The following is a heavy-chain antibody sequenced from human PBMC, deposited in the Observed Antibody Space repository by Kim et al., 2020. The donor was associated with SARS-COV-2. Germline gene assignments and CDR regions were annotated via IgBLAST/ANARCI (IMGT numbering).Heavy chain of an antibody. D-gene: IGHD3-22*01. CDR2: IWYDGSNT. CDR1: GFTFSNFG. CDR3: ATSTDYDSSGNYYYVDY. J-gene: IGHJ4*02. Sequence: GGSLRLSCAASGFTFSNFGMHWVRQAPGTGLEWVAVIWYDGSNTYYADSIKGRFNISRDNSKNTLYMQMNSLRFEDTAVYYCATSTDYDSSGNYYYVDYWGQGTLVTVSS. V-gene: IGHV3-33*01.